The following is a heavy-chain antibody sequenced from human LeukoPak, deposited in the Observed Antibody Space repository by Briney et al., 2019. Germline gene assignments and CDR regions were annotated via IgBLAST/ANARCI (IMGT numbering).Heavy chain of an antibody. CDR1: GGSISSGGYY. CDR3: ARDIVVVPAAIGVNYYYYGMDV. CDR2: IYYSGST. J-gene: IGHJ6*02. D-gene: IGHD2-2*01. V-gene: IGHV4-31*03. Sequence: PSETLSLTCTVSGGSISSGGYYWSWIRQHPGKGLEWIGYIYYSGSTYDNPSLKSRVTISVDTSKNQFSLKLSSVTAADTAVYYCARDIVVVPAAIGVNYYYYGMDVWGQGTTVTVSS.